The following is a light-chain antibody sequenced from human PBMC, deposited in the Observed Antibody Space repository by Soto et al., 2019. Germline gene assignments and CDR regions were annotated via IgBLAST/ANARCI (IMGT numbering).Light chain of an antibody. V-gene: IGKV1-39*01. CDR1: QSLSSW. CDR2: AAS. J-gene: IGKJ1*01. CDR3: QQSYSTPRT. Sequence: DIHMTQSPSTLSSSVGDRVTITFRASQSLSSWLAWYQQKPGKAPKLLIYAASSLQSGVPSRFSGSGSGTDFTLTISSLQPEDFATYYCQQSYSTPRTFGQGTKVDIK.